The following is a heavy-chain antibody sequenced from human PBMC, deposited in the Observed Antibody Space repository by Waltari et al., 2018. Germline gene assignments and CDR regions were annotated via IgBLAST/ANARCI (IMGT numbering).Heavy chain of an antibody. CDR2: INPNSGGT. V-gene: IGHV1-2*02. CDR1: GYSFTGYD. J-gene: IGHJ3*02. Sequence: QVQLVQSGAEVKMPGASVKVSCKPYGYSFTGYDLHWVRQAPGPWLEWMGWINPNSGGTTEEQKFQGRVTMTRDTSISTAYMELSRLRSDDTAVYYCAREKRAVAGNKAFDIWGQGTMVTVSS. D-gene: IGHD6-19*01. CDR3: AREKRAVAGNKAFDI.